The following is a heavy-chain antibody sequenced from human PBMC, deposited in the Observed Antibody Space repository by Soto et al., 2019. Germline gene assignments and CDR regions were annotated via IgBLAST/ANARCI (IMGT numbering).Heavy chain of an antibody. CDR3: ATVTGYSYGYMRYYYAMDV. V-gene: IGHV3-23*01. J-gene: IGHJ6*02. CDR1: GFTFSSYA. CDR2: ISGSGGST. D-gene: IGHD5-18*01. Sequence: EVQLLESGGGRVQPGGSLRLSCAASGFTFSSYAMSWVRQAPGKGLEWVSGISGSGGSTYYADSVKGRFTISRDNSKNTLYLQMNSLRAEDTAVYYCATVTGYSYGYMRYYYAMDVWGQGTTVTVSS.